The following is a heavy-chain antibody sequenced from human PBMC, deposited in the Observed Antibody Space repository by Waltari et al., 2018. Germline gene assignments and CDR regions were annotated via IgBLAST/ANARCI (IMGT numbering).Heavy chain of an antibody. CDR2: INPNSGGT. CDR3: VRVLGNWNYDLGY. CDR1: GYTFSAYY. D-gene: IGHD1-7*01. V-gene: IGHV1-2*02. J-gene: IGHJ4*02. Sequence: QVQLVQSGAEVKKPGASVKVSCKASGYTFSAYYIHWVRQAPGQGLEWMGWINPNSGGTNYAQKFQGRVTMTRDTSITTAYMELSRLRSDDTAVYYCVRVLGNWNYDLGYWGQGTLVTVSS.